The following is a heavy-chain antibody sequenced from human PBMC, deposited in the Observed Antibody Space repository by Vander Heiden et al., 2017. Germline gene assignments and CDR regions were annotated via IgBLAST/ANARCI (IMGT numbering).Heavy chain of an antibody. Sequence: QITLKESGPALVEPAQTLPLTCTLSGFSLTTRPVGLGCIRQAPGKALEWRVFIYWDDDKRYSPSLKSRLSITKDTSKNQVVLTMTNMDPIDTGTYYCAHRRPYNGAWDSGTFDFWGQGTLITVSS. CDR2: IYWDDDK. V-gene: IGHV2-5*02. CDR3: AHRRPYNGAWDSGTFDF. J-gene: IGHJ4*02. D-gene: IGHD3-10*01. CDR1: GFSLTTRPVG.